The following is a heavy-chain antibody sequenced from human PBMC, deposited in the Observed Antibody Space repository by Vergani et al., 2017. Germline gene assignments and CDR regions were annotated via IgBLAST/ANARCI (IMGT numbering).Heavy chain of an antibody. Sequence: QVQLVESGGGLVKPGGSLRLSCAASGFTFSDYYMSWIRQAPGKGLEWVSYISSSSSYTNYADSVKGRFTISRDNAKNALYLQMNSLRAEDTAVYYCARSTYYYDSGGYPDYWGQGTLVTVSS. CDR3: ARSTYYYDSGGYPDY. CDR2: ISSSSSYT. J-gene: IGHJ4*02. CDR1: GFTFSDYY. V-gene: IGHV3-11*06. D-gene: IGHD3-22*01.